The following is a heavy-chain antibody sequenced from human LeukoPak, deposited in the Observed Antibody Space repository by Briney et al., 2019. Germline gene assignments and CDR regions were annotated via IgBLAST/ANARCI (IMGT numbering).Heavy chain of an antibody. CDR1: GGSISSYY. CDR3: ARDRPVVPAATHNDY. J-gene: IGHJ4*02. CDR2: IYYSGST. Sequence: PSQTLSLTCTVSGGSISSYYWSWIRQPPGKGLEWIGYIYYSGSTNYNPSLKSRVTISVDTSKKQFSLKLSSVTAADTAVYYCARDRPVVPAATHNDYWGQGTLVTVSS. V-gene: IGHV4-59*01. D-gene: IGHD2-2*01.